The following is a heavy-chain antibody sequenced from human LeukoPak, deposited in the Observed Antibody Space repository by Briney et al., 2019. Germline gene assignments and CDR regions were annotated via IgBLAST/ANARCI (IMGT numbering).Heavy chain of an antibody. Sequence: PGGSLRLSCAASGFTVSSNYMSWVRQAPGKGLEWVSVIYSGGSTYYADSVKGRFTISRDNSKNTLYLQMNSLRAEDTAVYYCAREPGRYVNQYYFDYWGQGTLVTVSS. CDR3: AREPGRYVNQYYFDY. CDR1: GFTVSSNY. J-gene: IGHJ4*02. V-gene: IGHV3-53*01. D-gene: IGHD3-16*01. CDR2: IYSGGST.